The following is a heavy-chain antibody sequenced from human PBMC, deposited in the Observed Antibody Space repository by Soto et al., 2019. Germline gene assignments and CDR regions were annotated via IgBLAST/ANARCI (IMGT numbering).Heavy chain of an antibody. CDR3: ARDSPPNYL. Sequence: QVQLVQSGAEVKKPGASVKVSCKASGYTFTSDGISWVRQAPGQGREWMGWINAYNGNTNYAQKLQGRVTMTTDTSTSTAYMALMRLTSDDTAAYYCARDSPPNYLWGQGTLGTVSA. D-gene: IGHD7-27*01. CDR2: INAYNGNT. CDR1: GYTFTSDG. J-gene: IGHJ5*02. V-gene: IGHV1-18*01.